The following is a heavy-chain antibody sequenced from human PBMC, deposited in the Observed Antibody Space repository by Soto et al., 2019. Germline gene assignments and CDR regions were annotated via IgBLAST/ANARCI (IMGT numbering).Heavy chain of an antibody. CDR2: IYWDDEK. J-gene: IGHJ3*02. Sequence: QITLKESGPALVKPTQTLTLTCTFSGFSLTTSGVGVGWIRQPPGKALEWLALIYWDDEKRYSPSLKTRLTTTKDTSKPQVVLTVTHVDPVDTATYSCAHSDWHFAAFNTWGQGTLLTVSS. D-gene: IGHD1-7*01. V-gene: IGHV2-5*02. CDR1: GFSLTTSGVG. CDR3: AHSDWHFAAFNT.